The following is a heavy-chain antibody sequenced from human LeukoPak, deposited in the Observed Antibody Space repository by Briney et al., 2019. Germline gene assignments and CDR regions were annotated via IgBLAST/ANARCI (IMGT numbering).Heavy chain of an antibody. CDR2: ISSSSSYI. Sequence: PGGSLRLSCAASGFTFSSYSVNWVRQAPGKGLEWVSSISSSSSYIYYADSVKGRFTISRDNAKNSLYLQMNSLRAEDTAVYYCARTRPRYCSGGSCLTSDYWGQGTLVTVSS. D-gene: IGHD2-15*01. V-gene: IGHV3-21*01. CDR1: GFTFSSYS. J-gene: IGHJ4*02. CDR3: ARTRPRYCSGGSCLTSDY.